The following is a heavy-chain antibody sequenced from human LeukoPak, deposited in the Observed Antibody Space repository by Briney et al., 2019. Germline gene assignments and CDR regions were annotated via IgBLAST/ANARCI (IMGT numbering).Heavy chain of an antibody. CDR3: ARDSSDVLTGYYHF. J-gene: IGHJ4*02. CDR2: INPNSGRT. V-gene: IGHV1-2*02. Sequence: GASVKVSCKTSGYSFNDYYLHWVRQAPGQGHEWMGWINPNSGRTDYAPKFQGRVTLTTDTSITTAYMELSSLISGDTALYYCARDSSDVLTGYYHFWGQGTLVIVSS. CDR1: GYSFNDYY. D-gene: IGHD3-9*01.